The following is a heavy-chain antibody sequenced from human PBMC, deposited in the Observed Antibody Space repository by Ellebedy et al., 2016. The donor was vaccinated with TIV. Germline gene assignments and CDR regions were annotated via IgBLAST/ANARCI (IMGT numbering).Heavy chain of an antibody. Sequence: GESLKISCAASGFTFSSYSMNWVRQAPGKGLEWVSTITSVGTYIYYADSVKGRFTISRDNAKNSLYLQMNSLRAEDTAVYYCARGRHYDSSLTIGYWGQGTLVTVSS. CDR1: GFTFSSYS. CDR2: ITSVGTYI. J-gene: IGHJ4*02. V-gene: IGHV3-21*01. CDR3: ARGRHYDSSLTIGY. D-gene: IGHD3-22*01.